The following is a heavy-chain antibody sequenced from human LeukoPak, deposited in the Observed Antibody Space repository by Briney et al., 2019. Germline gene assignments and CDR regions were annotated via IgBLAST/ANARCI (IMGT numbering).Heavy chain of an antibody. V-gene: IGHV1-2*02. D-gene: IGHD3-10*01. CDR1: GYSFTASY. Sequence: ASVKVSCKASGYSFTASYIHWVRQTPGQGLEWMGWFHHRSGETNYTYKFRGRVTVTRDTSISTAYMDPGSLGSDDTAVYYCARDGEYGTGSYYRGCFDYWGQGILVTVSS. CDR2: FHHRSGET. CDR3: ARDGEYGTGSYYRGCFDY. J-gene: IGHJ4*02.